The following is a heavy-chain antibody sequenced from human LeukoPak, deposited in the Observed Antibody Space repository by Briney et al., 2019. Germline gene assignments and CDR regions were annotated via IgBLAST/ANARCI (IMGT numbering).Heavy chain of an antibody. Sequence: GRSLRLSCAASGFTFSSYGMHWVRQAPGKGLEWVAVIWYDGSNKYYVDSVKGRFTISRDNSKNTLSLQMNSLRAEDTAVYYCARGDGYNFHYFDYWGQGTPVTVSS. CDR3: ARGDGYNFHYFDY. V-gene: IGHV3-33*01. D-gene: IGHD5-24*01. CDR2: IWYDGSNK. J-gene: IGHJ4*02. CDR1: GFTFSSYG.